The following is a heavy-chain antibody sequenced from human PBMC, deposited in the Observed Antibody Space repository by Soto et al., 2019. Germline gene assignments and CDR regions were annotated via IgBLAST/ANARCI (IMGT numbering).Heavy chain of an antibody. D-gene: IGHD2-15*01. CDR3: ASVVVAATGPYYYYYGMDV. V-gene: IGHV1-3*01. Sequence: ASVKVSCKASGYTFTSYAMHWVRQAPGQSLEWMGWINAGNGNTKYSQKFQGRVTITRDTSASTAYMELSSLRSEDTAVYYCASVVVAATGPYYYYYGMDVWGQGTTVTVSS. CDR2: INAGNGNT. J-gene: IGHJ6*02. CDR1: GYTFTSYA.